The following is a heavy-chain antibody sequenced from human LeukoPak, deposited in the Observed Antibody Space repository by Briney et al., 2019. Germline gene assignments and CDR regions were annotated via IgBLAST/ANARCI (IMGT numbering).Heavy chain of an antibody. J-gene: IGHJ5*02. CDR2: IGHGGDT. CDR3: ARGPSPSYGAWFGP. CDR1: GGSLSTYD. V-gene: IGHV4-34*01. D-gene: IGHD3-16*01. Sequence: SETLSLTCAVFGGSLSTYDWSWIRQAPGKGLEWIXKIGHGGDTNYNPSLNGRVTISVDTFRNQVSLKLTSVTAADTAVYYCARGPSPSYGAWFGPWGQGTLVTVSS.